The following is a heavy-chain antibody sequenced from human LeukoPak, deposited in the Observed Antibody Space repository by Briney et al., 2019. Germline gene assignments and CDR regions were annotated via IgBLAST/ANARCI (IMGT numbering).Heavy chain of an antibody. Sequence: GGSLRLSCAASGFTFSSYGIHWVRQSPGKGLEWVAVIWYDGSNRYYADSVKGRFTISRDNSKNNVYLEMSSLRAEDTAVYYCARGYGYVDYWGQGTLVTVSS. V-gene: IGHV3-33*01. D-gene: IGHD4-17*01. CDR3: ARGYGYVDY. J-gene: IGHJ4*02. CDR1: GFTFSSYG. CDR2: IWYDGSNR.